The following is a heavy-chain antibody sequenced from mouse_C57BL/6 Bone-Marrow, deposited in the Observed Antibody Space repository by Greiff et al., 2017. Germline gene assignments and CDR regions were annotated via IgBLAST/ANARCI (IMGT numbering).Heavy chain of an antibody. CDR1: GFNIKDDY. CDR2: IDPENGDT. D-gene: IGHD2-4*01. J-gene: IGHJ3*01. Sequence: DVKLVESGAELVRPGASVKLSCTASGFNIKDDYMHWVKQRPEQGLEWIGWIDPENGDTEYASKFQGKATITADTSSNTAYLQLSSLTSEDTAVYYCTTWDYDGFAYWGQGTLVTVSA. V-gene: IGHV14-4*01. CDR3: TTWDYDGFAY.